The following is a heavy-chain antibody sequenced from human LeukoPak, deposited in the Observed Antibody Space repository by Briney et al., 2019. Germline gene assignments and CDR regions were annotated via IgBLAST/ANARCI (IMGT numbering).Heavy chain of an antibody. J-gene: IGHJ3*02. D-gene: IGHD4-17*01. V-gene: IGHV3-49*03. Sequence: GRSLRLSCTASGFPFGDYAMSWFRQAPGKGLEWVGFIRSKAYGGTTEYAASVKGRFTISRDDSKSIAYLQMNSLRTEDTAVYYCTRDLHGDYGFAFDIWGQGTMVTVSS. CDR3: TRDLHGDYGFAFDI. CDR1: GFPFGDYA. CDR2: IRSKAYGGTT.